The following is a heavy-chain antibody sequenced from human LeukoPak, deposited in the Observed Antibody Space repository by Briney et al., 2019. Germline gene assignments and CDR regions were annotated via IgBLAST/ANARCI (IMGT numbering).Heavy chain of an antibody. CDR2: ISYDGSNK. CDR3: AKGYYDSSGNDAFDI. Sequence: PGGSLRLSCAASGFTFSSYGMHWVRQAPGKGLEWVAVISYDGSNKYYADSVKGRFTISRDNFKNTLYLQMNSLRAEDTAVYYCAKGYYDSSGNDAFDIWGQGTMVTVSS. J-gene: IGHJ3*02. CDR1: GFTFSSYG. D-gene: IGHD3-22*01. V-gene: IGHV3-30*18.